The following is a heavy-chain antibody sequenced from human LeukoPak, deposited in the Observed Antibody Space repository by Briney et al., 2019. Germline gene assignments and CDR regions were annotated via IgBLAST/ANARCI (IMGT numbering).Heavy chain of an antibody. CDR1: GFTFSSYG. CDR2: IWYDGSNK. Sequence: GGSLRLSCAASGFTFSSYGMHWVRQAPGKGLEWVAVIWYDGSNKYYADSVKGRFTISRDNSKNTLYLQMNSLRAEDTAVYYCAGGSGYSGYDAVDYWGQGTLVTVSS. D-gene: IGHD5-12*01. J-gene: IGHJ4*02. CDR3: AGGSGYSGYDAVDY. V-gene: IGHV3-33*01.